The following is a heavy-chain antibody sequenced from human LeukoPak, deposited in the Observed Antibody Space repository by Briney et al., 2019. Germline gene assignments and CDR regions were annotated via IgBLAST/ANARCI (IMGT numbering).Heavy chain of an antibody. CDR3: ARRGDSSGYYYNDY. V-gene: IGHV3-20*04. CDR2: INWNGGST. Sequence: GGSLRLSCAASGFTFDDYGMSWVRQAPGKGLEWVSSINWNGGSTGYADSVKGRFTISRDNAKNSLYLQMNSLRAEDTALYYCARRGDSSGYYYNDYWGQGTLVTVSS. J-gene: IGHJ4*02. CDR1: GFTFDDYG. D-gene: IGHD3-22*01.